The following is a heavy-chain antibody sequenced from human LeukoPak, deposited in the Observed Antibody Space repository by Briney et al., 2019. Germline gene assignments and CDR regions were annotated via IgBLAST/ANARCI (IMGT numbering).Heavy chain of an antibody. D-gene: IGHD3-10*01. CDR2: VYHSGGT. V-gene: IGHV4-59*01. CDR1: GGSISGYY. J-gene: IGHJ5*02. CDR3: ARDNAYYASGGDWFDP. Sequence: SETLSLTCTVSGGSISGYYWTWIRQPPGKGLEWIGYVYHSGGTSYNPSLKSRVTIAVDTSKNQFSLKLTSVTAADTAVYYCARDNAYYASGGDWFDPWGQGTLVTVSS.